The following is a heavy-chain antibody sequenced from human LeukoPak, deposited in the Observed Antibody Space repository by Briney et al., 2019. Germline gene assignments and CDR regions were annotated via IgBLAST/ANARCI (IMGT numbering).Heavy chain of an antibody. Sequence: ASVKVSCKASGYTFTSYGISWVRQAPGQGLEWMGWISAYNGNTNYAQKLQGRVTMTTDTSTSTAYMELRSLRSDDTAVYYCARDTLSSSWAGYDPWGQGTLVTVSS. CDR1: GYTFTSYG. J-gene: IGHJ5*02. CDR3: ARDTLSSSWAGYDP. CDR2: ISAYNGNT. V-gene: IGHV1-18*01. D-gene: IGHD6-13*01.